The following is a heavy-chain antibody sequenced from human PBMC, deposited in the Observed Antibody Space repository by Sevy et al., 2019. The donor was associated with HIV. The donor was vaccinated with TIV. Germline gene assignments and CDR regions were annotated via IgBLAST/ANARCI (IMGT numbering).Heavy chain of an antibody. Sequence: GGSLRLSCAASGFTFSSYAMHWVRQAPGKGVEWVAVISYDGSNKYYADSVKGRFTISRDNSKNTLYLQMNSLRAEDTAVYYCARVKSGGRGATVIAYYYYGMDVWGQGTTVTVSS. CDR2: ISYDGSNK. V-gene: IGHV3-30-3*01. D-gene: IGHD4-4*01. CDR1: GFTFSSYA. CDR3: ARVKSGGRGATVIAYYYYGMDV. J-gene: IGHJ6*02.